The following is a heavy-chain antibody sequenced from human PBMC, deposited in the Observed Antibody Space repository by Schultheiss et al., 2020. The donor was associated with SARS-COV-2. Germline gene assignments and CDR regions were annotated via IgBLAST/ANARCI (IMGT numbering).Heavy chain of an antibody. D-gene: IGHD4-17*01. Sequence: SETLSLTCTVYGGSFSAYYWSWIRQPAGKGLEWIGRIYTSGSTYYNPSLKSRVTISVDTSKNQFSLKLSSVTAADTAVYYCARGGNPLYGDYGYWGQGTLVTVSS. V-gene: IGHV4-4*07. CDR3: ARGGNPLYGDYGY. J-gene: IGHJ4*02. CDR2: IYTSGST. CDR1: GGSFSAYY.